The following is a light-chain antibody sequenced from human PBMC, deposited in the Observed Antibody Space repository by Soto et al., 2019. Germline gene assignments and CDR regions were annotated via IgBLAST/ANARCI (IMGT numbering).Light chain of an antibody. CDR3: QQYYNWPPIT. CDR2: GAS. J-gene: IGKJ5*01. CDR1: QSVSSSY. Sequence: EIVLTQSPGTLSLSQGERATLSCRASQSVSSSYLAWYQQKPGQAPRLLIYGASSRATGIPDRFSGSGSGTDFTLTISRLEPEDFAVYYCQQYYNWPPITFGQGTRLEIK. V-gene: IGKV3-20*01.